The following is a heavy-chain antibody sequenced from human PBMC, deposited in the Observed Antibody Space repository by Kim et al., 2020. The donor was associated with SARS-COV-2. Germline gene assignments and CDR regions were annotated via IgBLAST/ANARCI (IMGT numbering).Heavy chain of an antibody. Sequence: RYSQSFQGQVTISADKSISTAYLQWSSLKASDTAMYYCARTAYSYGLADSWGQGTLVTVSS. V-gene: IGHV5-51*01. CDR3: ARTAYSYGLADS. J-gene: IGHJ4*02. D-gene: IGHD5-18*01.